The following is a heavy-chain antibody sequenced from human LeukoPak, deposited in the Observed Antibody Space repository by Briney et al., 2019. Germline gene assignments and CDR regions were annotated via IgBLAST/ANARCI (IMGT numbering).Heavy chain of an antibody. D-gene: IGHD4/OR15-4a*01. Sequence: GGSLRLSCAASGFTFSSYSMNWVRQAPGKGLEWVSSISSSSYIYYADSVKGRFTISRDSAKNSLYLQMNSLRAEDTAVYYCARAVLARLVDYWGQGTLVTVSS. V-gene: IGHV3-21*01. CDR1: GFTFSSYS. CDR2: ISSSSYI. J-gene: IGHJ4*02. CDR3: ARAVLARLVDY.